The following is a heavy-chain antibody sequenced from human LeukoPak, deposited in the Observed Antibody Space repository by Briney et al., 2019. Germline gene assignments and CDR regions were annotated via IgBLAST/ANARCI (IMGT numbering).Heavy chain of an antibody. CDR3: ARENCDSTTCYKTIGY. Sequence: GGSLRLSCAASGFTFSSYNMNWVRQTPGKGLEWVSYISSTGSTIFYADSVKGRFTISRDNAKNSLYLQMNSLRADDTAVHYCARENCDSTTCYKTIGYWGQGTLVTVSS. CDR2: ISSTGSTI. D-gene: IGHD2-2*02. J-gene: IGHJ4*02. CDR1: GFTFSSYN. V-gene: IGHV3-48*01.